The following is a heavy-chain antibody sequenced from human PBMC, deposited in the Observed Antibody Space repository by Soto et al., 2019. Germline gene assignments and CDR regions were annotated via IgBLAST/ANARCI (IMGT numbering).Heavy chain of an antibody. CDR3: ARDACTGGPCYNGRADN. J-gene: IGHJ4*02. CDR1: GYTLTNYG. D-gene: IGHD2-15*01. CDR2: IGAYNGNT. Sequence: QVQLVQSGAEVKKPGASVRVSCKASGYTLTNYGITWVRQAPGQGLEWMGWIGAYNGNTDYAQKLQGRVTMTTDTSTITAYMELRSLRSDDTSVYYCARDACTGGPCYNGRADNWGQGTLVTVAS. V-gene: IGHV1-18*01.